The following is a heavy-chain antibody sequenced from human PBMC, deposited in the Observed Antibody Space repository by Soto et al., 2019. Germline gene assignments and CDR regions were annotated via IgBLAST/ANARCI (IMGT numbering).Heavy chain of an antibody. V-gene: IGHV4-34*01. Sequence: SETLSLTCAVYGGYFSGYYGSWIRQPPGKGLEWIGEINHSGSTNYNPSLKSRVTISVDTSKNQFSLKLSSVTAADTAVYYCAREVVVVPAATGYRYYYYYYYMDVWGKGTTVTVSS. D-gene: IGHD2-2*01. CDR3: AREVVVVPAATGYRYYYYYYYMDV. J-gene: IGHJ6*03. CDR2: INHSGST. CDR1: GGYFSGYY.